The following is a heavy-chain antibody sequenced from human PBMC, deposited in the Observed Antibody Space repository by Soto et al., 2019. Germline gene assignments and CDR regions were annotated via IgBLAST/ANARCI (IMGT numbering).Heavy chain of an antibody. V-gene: IGHV4-59*01. Sequence: SETLSLTCTVSGGSISSYYWSWIRQPPGKGLEWIGYIYYSGSTNYNPSLKSRVTISVDTSKNQFSLKLSSVTAADTAVYYCARDRGGGDFWSGLHYYYYGVDVWGQGTTVTVSS. CDR3: ARDRGGGDFWSGLHYYYYGVDV. J-gene: IGHJ6*02. CDR1: GGSISSYY. D-gene: IGHD3-3*01. CDR2: IYYSGST.